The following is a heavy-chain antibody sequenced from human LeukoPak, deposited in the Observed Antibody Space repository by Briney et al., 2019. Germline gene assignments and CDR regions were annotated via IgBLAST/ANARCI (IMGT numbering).Heavy chain of an antibody. Sequence: PSETLSLTCTVSGGSISSYYWSWIRQPAGKGLEWIGRIYTSGSTNYNPSLKSRVTMSVDTSKNQFSLKLSSVTAADTAVYYCAREGVLDSSSRYYYYYYMDVWGKGTTVTISS. V-gene: IGHV4-4*07. D-gene: IGHD6-13*01. CDR2: IYTSGST. CDR1: GGSISSYY. CDR3: AREGVLDSSSRYYYYYYMDV. J-gene: IGHJ6*03.